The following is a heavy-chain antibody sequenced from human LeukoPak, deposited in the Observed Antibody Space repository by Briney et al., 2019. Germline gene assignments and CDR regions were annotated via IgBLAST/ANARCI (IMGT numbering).Heavy chain of an antibody. V-gene: IGHV4-34*01. CDR3: ARGRSDDDSGYDSTGFFY. CDR1: GGSFSGYY. Sequence: PSETLSLTSAVYGGSFSGYYWSWIRPPPGKGLEWIGEINHSGRTNSNPSLKRRVTISEDTAKNQFSLRLRSVTAADTAVYYCARGRSDDDSGYDSTGFFYWGEGTLVTVSS. D-gene: IGHD5-12*01. J-gene: IGHJ4*02. CDR2: INHSGRT.